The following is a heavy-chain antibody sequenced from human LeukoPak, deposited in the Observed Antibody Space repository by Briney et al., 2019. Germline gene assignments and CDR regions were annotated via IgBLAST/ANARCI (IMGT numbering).Heavy chain of an antibody. CDR3: ASLDIVYLGYLDV. V-gene: IGHV4-39*07. J-gene: IGHJ6*04. CDR2: IYYSGST. D-gene: IGHD5-12*01. Sequence: SSETLSLTCTVSGGSISSSSYYWGWIRQPPGKGLEWIGSIYYSGSTYYNPSLKSRVTISVDTSKNQFSLKLSSVTAADTAVYYCASLDIVYLGYLDVWGKGTTVTVSS. CDR1: GGSISSSSYY.